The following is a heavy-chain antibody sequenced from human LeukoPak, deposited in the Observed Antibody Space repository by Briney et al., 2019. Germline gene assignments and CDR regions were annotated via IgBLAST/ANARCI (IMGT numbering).Heavy chain of an antibody. CDR1: GGSISSYY. CDR3: ARDRAIAAAGTRSPYYYYYGMDV. V-gene: IGHV4-59*01. J-gene: IGHJ6*04. CDR2: IYYSGST. D-gene: IGHD6-13*01. Sequence: PSETPSLTCTVSGGSISSYYWSWIRQPPGKGLEWIGYIYYSGSTNYNPSLKSRVTISVDTSKNQFSLKLSSVTAADTAVYYCARDRAIAAAGTRSPYYYYYGMDVWGKGTTVTVSS.